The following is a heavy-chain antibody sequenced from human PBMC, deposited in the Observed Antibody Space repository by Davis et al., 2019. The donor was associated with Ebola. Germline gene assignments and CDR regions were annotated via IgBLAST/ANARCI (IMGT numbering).Heavy chain of an antibody. CDR1: GGSISSYY. Sequence: MPGGSLRLSCTVSGGSISSYYWSWIRQPPGKGLEWIGYIYYSGSTNYNPSLKSRVTISVDTSKNQFSLKLSSVTAADTAVYYCAGDWGWLQSDAFDYWGQGTLVTVSS. D-gene: IGHD5-24*01. CDR2: IYYSGST. CDR3: AGDWGWLQSDAFDY. J-gene: IGHJ4*02. V-gene: IGHV4-59*01.